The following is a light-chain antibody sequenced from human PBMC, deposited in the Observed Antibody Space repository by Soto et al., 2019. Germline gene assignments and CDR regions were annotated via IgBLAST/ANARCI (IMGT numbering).Light chain of an antibody. Sequence: QPVLTQPPSVSGVPGQRVTISCTGSSSNIGAGYDVHWYQQLPGRAPKLLIYGNTNRPSGVPDRFSGSKSGTSASLAITGLQAEDEADYYCLSFDSSLSVVFGGGTKVTVL. CDR1: SSNIGAGYD. CDR3: LSFDSSLSVV. J-gene: IGLJ2*01. CDR2: GNT. V-gene: IGLV1-40*01.